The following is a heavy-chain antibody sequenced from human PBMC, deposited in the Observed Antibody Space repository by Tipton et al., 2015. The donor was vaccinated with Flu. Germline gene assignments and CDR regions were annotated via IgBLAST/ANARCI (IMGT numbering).Heavy chain of an antibody. CDR2: IYYSGTT. D-gene: IGHD4-17*01. CDR1: GDSISTTIYY. V-gene: IGHV4-39*07. Sequence: TLSLTCTVSGDSISTTIYYWGWVRQPPGKGLEWIGSIYYSGTTYYNPSLKSRVTISVDTSKNQFSLKLSSVTAADTAVYYCARRKTVTTRLTYFDYWGQGTLVTVSS. CDR3: ARRKTVTTRLTYFDY. J-gene: IGHJ4*02.